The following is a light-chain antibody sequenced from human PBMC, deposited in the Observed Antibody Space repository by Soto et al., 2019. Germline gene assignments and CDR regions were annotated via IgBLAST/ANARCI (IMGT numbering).Light chain of an antibody. CDR1: SSDIGAFTF. CDR2: DVN. V-gene: IGLV2-14*03. Sequence: QSALTQPASVSGSPGQSITISCTGTSSDIGAFTFVSWYQQHPGKVPKLMIFDVNRRPSGVSDRFSGSKSGNTASLTSSGLQADDEGDYYCSSYTTSSTHVFGSGTKVTVL. J-gene: IGLJ1*01. CDR3: SSYTTSSTHV.